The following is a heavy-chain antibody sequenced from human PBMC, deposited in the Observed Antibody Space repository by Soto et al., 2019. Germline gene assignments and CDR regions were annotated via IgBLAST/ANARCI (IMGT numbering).Heavy chain of an antibody. CDR1: GFTFSSYG. CDR2: IWYDGSNK. D-gene: IGHD4-17*01. J-gene: IGHJ5*02. Sequence: QVQLVESGGGVVQPGRSLRLSCAASGFTFSSYGMHWVRQAPGKGLEWVAVIWYDGSNKYYADSVKGRFTISRDNSKNTLYLQMNSLRAEDTAVYYCAREGLAQYDYGDYDWFDPWGQGTLVTVSS. CDR3: AREGLAQYDYGDYDWFDP. V-gene: IGHV3-33*01.